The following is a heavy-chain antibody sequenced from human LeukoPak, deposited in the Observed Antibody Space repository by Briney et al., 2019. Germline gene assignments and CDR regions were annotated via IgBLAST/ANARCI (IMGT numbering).Heavy chain of an antibody. CDR1: GFTFSNYG. Sequence: GRSLRLSCAASGFTFSNYGMHWVRQTPGKGLEWVAVISYDGSDKYYADSVKGRFTISRDNSKNTLYLQLNSLRAEDTALYYCATYRRPFSDWGSYYFDYWGQGTLVTVSS. V-gene: IGHV3-30*03. J-gene: IGHJ4*02. CDR3: ATYRRPFSDWGSYYFDY. CDR2: ISYDGSDK. D-gene: IGHD3-16*01.